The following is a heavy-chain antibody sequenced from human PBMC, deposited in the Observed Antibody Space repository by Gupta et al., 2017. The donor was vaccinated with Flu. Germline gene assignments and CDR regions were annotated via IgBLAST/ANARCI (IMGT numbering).Heavy chain of an antibody. V-gene: IGHV1-69*08. CDR1: GGTFSSYT. J-gene: IGHJ4*02. CDR2: IIPMSEEA. Sequence: QVHLVQSGAEVKKPGSSVKVSCKSSGGTFSSYTISWVRQAPGQGLEWMGRIIPMSEEANDAQKFQGRVTITADTSTSKVYMEMSSLKFDDTAVYYCARVGDYESGSFEVWGQGTLVPVSS. CDR3: ARVGDYESGSFEV. D-gene: IGHD3-22*01.